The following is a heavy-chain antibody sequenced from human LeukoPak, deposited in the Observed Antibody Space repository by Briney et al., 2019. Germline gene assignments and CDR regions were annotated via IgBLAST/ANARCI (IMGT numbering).Heavy chain of an antibody. CDR3: ARGYNSGYEY. Sequence: ASVKVSCKASGYTFTAFHLHWVRQAPGQGLEWMGRIKPNNGDTSYAQKFQGRVTMTRDTSLSTIYMELNSLRSGDTAVYHCARGYNSGYEYWGQGTLVTVSS. V-gene: IGHV1-2*06. J-gene: IGHJ4*02. CDR2: IKPNNGDT. CDR1: GYTFTAFH. D-gene: IGHD1-14*01.